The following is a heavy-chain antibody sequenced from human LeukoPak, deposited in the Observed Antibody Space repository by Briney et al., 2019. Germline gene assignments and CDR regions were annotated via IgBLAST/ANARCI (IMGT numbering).Heavy chain of an antibody. CDR3: GRGGSTTSWFNY. D-gene: IGHD2-2*01. Sequence: PGGSLRLPCAASGFSFSSFSMTWVRQAPGKGLEWISYIHSTSSPIFYADSVKGRFTVSRDNGKNSLYLQMNSLRAEDTAVYYCGRGGSTTSWFNYWGQGTLVTVS. V-gene: IGHV3-48*01. CDR2: IHSTSSPI. CDR1: GFSFSSFS. J-gene: IGHJ4*02.